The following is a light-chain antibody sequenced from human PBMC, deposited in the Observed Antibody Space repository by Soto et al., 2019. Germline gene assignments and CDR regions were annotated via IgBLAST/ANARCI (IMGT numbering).Light chain of an antibody. CDR3: QQYGYSFWT. CDR1: QSIIRN. J-gene: IGKJ1*01. V-gene: IGKV3-20*01. Sequence: EIVRTQSPATLSVSPGESATVSCRASQSIIRNLAWYQQKPGQAPRLLIYGASSRATGIPDRFSGSGSGTDFTLIISRLEPEDFAVYYCQQYGYSFWTFGQGTKVDIK. CDR2: GAS.